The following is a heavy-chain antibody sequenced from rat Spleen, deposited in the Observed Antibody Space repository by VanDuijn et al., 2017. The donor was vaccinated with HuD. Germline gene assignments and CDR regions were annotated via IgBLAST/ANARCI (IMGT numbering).Heavy chain of an antibody. D-gene: IGHD4-3*01. CDR2: ISSGGGDT. CDR1: GFTFSNYH. V-gene: IGHV5-25*01. J-gene: IGHJ2*01. Sequence: EVQLVESGGGLVQPGRSMKLSCAASGFTFSNYHMAWVRQAPTKGLEWVASISSGGGDTYYPDSVKGRFTISRDNAKSTLYLQMNSLRSEDTATYYCTRSYNSGYDFDYWGQGVMVTVSS. CDR3: TRSYNSGYDFDY.